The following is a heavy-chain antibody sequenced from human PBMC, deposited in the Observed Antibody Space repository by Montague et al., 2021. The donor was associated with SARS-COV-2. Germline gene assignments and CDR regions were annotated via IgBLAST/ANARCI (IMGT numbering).Heavy chain of an antibody. V-gene: IGHV4-59*01. CDR2: IYNSGST. Sequence: SETRSLTCTVSGGSISRYSWTWIRQPPGKGLEWIGYIYNSGSTNYNPSLTSRVTISVDTSKNQFSLKPSSVAAADTAVYYCARVGRGSSWYEVAFDIWGQGTVVTVSS. D-gene: IGHD6-13*01. CDR3: ARVGRGSSWYEVAFDI. CDR1: GGSISRYS. J-gene: IGHJ3*02.